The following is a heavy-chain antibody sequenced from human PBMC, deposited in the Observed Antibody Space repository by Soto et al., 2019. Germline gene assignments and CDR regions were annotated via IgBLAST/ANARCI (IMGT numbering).Heavy chain of an antibody. V-gene: IGHV3-9*01. CDR2: ISWNSGSI. J-gene: IGHJ6*02. Sequence: EVQLVESGGGLVQPGRSLRLSCAASGFTFDDYAMHWVRQAPGKGLEWVSGISWNSGSIGYADSVKGRFTISRDNAKKALYLQMNSMRGEDTALSYCAKDITEQNYYYGMDVWGQGTTVTVSS. CDR3: AKDITEQNYYYGMDV. CDR1: GFTFDDYA.